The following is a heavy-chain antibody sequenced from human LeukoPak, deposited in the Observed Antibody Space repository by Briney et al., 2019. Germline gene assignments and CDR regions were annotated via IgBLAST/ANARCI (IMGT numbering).Heavy chain of an antibody. V-gene: IGHV4-38-2*01. CDR2: IYHSGST. CDR1: GYSISSGYY. J-gene: IGHJ3*02. Sequence: PSETLSLTCAVSGYSISSGYYWGWIRQPPGKGLEWIGSIYHSGSTYYNPSLKSRVTISVDTSKNQFSLKLSSVTAADTAVYYCASFTTAVAATLGAFDIWDQGTMVTVSS. CDR3: ASFTTAVAATLGAFDI. D-gene: IGHD6-19*01.